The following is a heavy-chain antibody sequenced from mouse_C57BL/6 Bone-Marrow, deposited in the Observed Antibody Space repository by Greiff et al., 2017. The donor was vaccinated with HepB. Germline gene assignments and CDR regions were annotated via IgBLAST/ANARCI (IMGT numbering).Heavy chain of an antibody. CDR2: IDPEDGET. CDR3: AREVYGSSYGYAMDY. D-gene: IGHD1-1*01. CDR1: GFNIKDYY. J-gene: IGHJ4*01. Sequence: EVKLMESGAELVKPGASVKLSCTASGFNIKDYYMHWVKQRTEQGLEWIGRIDPEDGETKYAPKFQGKATITADTSSNTAYLQLSSLTSEDTAVYYCAREVYGSSYGYAMDYWGQGTSVTVSS. V-gene: IGHV14-2*01.